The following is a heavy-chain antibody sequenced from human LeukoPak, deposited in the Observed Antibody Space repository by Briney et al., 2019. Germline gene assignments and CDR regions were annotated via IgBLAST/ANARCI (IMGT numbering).Heavy chain of an antibody. CDR3: ARVGDGYNHDFDY. CDR2: MNPNSGNT. D-gene: IGHD5-24*01. CDR1: GYTFTSYD. Sequence: GASVKVSCKASGYTFTSYDINWVRQATGQGLECMGRMNPNSGNTGYAQKFQGRVTMTRNTSISTAYMELSSLRSEDTAVYYCARVGDGYNHDFDYWGQGTLVTVSS. J-gene: IGHJ4*02. V-gene: IGHV1-8*01.